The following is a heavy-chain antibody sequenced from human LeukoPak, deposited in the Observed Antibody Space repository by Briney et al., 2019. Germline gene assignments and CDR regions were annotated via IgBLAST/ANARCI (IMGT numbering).Heavy chain of an antibody. CDR1: GGTFSSYA. V-gene: IGHV1-69*13. CDR3: ARAEGYYDSSGYANWFDP. CDR2: IIPIFGTA. Sequence: SVKVSCKASGGTFSSYAISWVRQAPGQGLEWMGGIIPIFGTAKYAQKFQGRVTITADESTSTAYMELSSLRSEDTAVYYCARAEGYYDSSGYANWFDPWGQGTLVTVSS. J-gene: IGHJ5*02. D-gene: IGHD3-22*01.